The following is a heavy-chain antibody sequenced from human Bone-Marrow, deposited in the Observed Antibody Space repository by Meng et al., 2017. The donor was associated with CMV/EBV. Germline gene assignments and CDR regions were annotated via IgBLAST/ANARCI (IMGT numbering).Heavy chain of an antibody. D-gene: IGHD3-22*01. CDR3: ARDKGPYDSSGTFDY. V-gene: IGHV4-59*01. CDR2: IYYSGST. Sequence: SETLSLTCTVSGGSISSYYWSWIRQPPGKGLEWIGYIYYSGSTNYNPSLKSRVTISVDTSKNQFSLKLSSVTAADTAVYYCARDKGPYDSSGTFDYLGQGTLVTVSS. CDR1: GGSISSYY. J-gene: IGHJ4*02.